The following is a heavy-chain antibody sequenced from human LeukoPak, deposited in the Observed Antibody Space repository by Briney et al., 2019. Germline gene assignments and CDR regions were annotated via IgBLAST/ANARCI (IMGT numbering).Heavy chain of an antibody. CDR2: IYYSGST. V-gene: IGHV4-39*07. D-gene: IGHD1-26*01. J-gene: IGHJ4*02. CDR3: ARGYSGSYHSPLGY. CDR1: GGSISSSSYY. Sequence: SETLSLTCTVSGGSISSSSYYWGWIRQPPGKGLEWIGSIYYSGSTNYNPSLKSRVTISVDTSKNQFSLKLSSVTAADTAVYYCARGYSGSYHSPLGYWGQGTLVTVPS.